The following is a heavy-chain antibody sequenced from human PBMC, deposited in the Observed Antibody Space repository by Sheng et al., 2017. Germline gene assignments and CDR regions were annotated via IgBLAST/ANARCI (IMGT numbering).Heavy chain of an antibody. D-gene: IGHD2-2*02. CDR2: IYYSGST. V-gene: IGHV4-59*01. J-gene: IGHJ5*02. CDR3: AGIDNCSSTSCYRRTRWFDP. CDR1: GGSISSYY. Sequence: QVQLQESGPGLVKPSETLSLTCTVSGGSISSYYWSWIRQPPGKGLEWIGYIYYSGSTNYNPSLKSRVTISVDTSKNQFSLKLSSVTAADTAVYYCAGIDNCSSTSCYRRTRWFDPWGQGTLVTVSS.